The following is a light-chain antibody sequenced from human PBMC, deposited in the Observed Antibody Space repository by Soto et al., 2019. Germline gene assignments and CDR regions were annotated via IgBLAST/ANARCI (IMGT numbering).Light chain of an antibody. CDR2: GAS. V-gene: IGKV3-20*01. CDR1: QSVSSSY. Sequence: EIVLTQSPGTLSLSPGERGTVSCRASQSVSSSYLAWYQHKPGQAPRLLISGASNRAAGIPDRFSGSGSGTDFTLTISRLEPEDFAVYYCQQYDNSFTFGGGTKVDI. J-gene: IGKJ4*01. CDR3: QQYDNSFT.